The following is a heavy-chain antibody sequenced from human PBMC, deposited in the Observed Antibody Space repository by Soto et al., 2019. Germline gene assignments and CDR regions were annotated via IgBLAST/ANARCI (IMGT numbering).Heavy chain of an antibody. CDR1: GYSFTSYW. V-gene: IGHV5-10-1*01. CDR3: ASLYSSSNYYYYGMDV. J-gene: IGHJ6*02. CDR2: IDPSDSYT. Sequence: PGESLKISCKGSGYSFTSYWISWVRQMPGKGLEWMGRIDPSDSYTNYSPSFQGHVTISADKSISTAYLQWSSLKASDTAMYYCASLYSSSNYYYYGMDVWGQGTTVTVSS. D-gene: IGHD6-13*01.